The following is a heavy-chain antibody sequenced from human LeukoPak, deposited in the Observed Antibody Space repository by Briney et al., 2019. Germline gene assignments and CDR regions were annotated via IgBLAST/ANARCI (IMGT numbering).Heavy chain of an antibody. J-gene: IGHJ3*02. CDR3: ARDPPPYYGDLKMGAFDI. V-gene: IGHV3-21*01. D-gene: IGHD4-17*01. CDR1: GFTFSSYS. CDR2: ISSSSSYI. Sequence: PGGSLRLSCAASGFTFSSYSMNWVRQAPGKGLEWVSSISSSSSYIYYADSVKGRFTISRDNAKNSLYLQMNSLRAEDTAVYYCARDPPPYYGDLKMGAFDIWGQGTMVTVSS.